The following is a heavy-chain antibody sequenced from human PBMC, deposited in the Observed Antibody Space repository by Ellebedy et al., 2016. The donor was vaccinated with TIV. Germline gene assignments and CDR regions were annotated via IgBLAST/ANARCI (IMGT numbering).Heavy chain of an antibody. D-gene: IGHD6-19*01. J-gene: IGHJ4*02. Sequence: PGGPLRLSCAASGFTFRFDSMNWVRQAPGKGLEWVSSITSSSSFIYYADSVKGRFTMSRDNAKNSLFLHMTSLRADDTAVYYCVRDIAVAGGIWGQGTLVTVSS. V-gene: IGHV3-21*01. CDR3: VRDIAVAGGI. CDR2: ITSSSSFI. CDR1: GFTFRFDS.